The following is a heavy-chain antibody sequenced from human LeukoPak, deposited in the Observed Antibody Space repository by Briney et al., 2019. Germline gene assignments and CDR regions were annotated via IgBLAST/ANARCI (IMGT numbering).Heavy chain of an antibody. Sequence: SETLSRTCAVYGGSLINYYWSWIRQSPGKGLEWIGGIDHSGGTSYNPALRSRVTMSIDPSRNQFYLKINSVTASDTAVYYCAMVLWQSARPGPWDQGSLVTVSS. CDR2: IDHSGGT. J-gene: IGHJ5*02. CDR3: AMVLWQSARPGP. V-gene: IGHV4-34*01. D-gene: IGHD2/OR15-2a*01. CDR1: GGSLINYY.